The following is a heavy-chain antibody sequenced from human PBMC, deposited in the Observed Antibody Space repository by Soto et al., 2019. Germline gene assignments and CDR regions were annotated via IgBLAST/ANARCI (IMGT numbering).Heavy chain of an antibody. D-gene: IGHD5-12*01. J-gene: IGHJ4*02. CDR3: ARGVATIRGVYYFDY. CDR2: ISSSSSYI. V-gene: IGHV3-21*01. CDR1: GFTFSSYS. Sequence: PGGSLRLSCAASGFTFSSYSMNWVRQAPGKGLEWVSSISSSSSYIYYADSVKGRFTISRDNAKNSLYLQMNSLRAEDTAVYYCARGVATIRGVYYFDYWGQGTLVTVSS.